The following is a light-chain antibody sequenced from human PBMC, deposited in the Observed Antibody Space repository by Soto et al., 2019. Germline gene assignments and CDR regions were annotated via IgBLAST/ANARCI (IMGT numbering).Light chain of an antibody. J-gene: IGKJ1*01. CDR1: QSIGSH. CDR3: HQSYSSWT. V-gene: IGKV1-39*01. CDR2: AAS. Sequence: GDRVTIPCRASQSIGSHLNWYQQKPGKAPNLLIYAASSLHSGVPSRFSGSGSGTDFTLTISSLQPEDFGTFYCHQSYSSWTFGQGTKVEIK.